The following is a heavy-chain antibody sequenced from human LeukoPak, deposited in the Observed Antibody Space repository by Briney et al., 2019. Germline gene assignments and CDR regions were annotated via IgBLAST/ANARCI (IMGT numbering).Heavy chain of an antibody. J-gene: IGHJ4*02. Sequence: GGSLRLSCAVSEFTFSDAWMSWVRQAPGKGLEWVSAISGSGGSTYYADSVKGRFTISRDNSKNTLYLQMNSLRAEDTAVYYCANLGGGKIDYWGQGTLVTVSS. CDR2: ISGSGGST. V-gene: IGHV3-23*01. CDR1: EFTFSDAW. D-gene: IGHD2-21*01. CDR3: ANLGGGKIDY.